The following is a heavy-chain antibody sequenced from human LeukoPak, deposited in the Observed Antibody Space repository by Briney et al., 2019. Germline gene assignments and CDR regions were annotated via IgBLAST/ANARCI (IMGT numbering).Heavy chain of an antibody. CDR3: ARLELGVVVIASDHAFDI. D-gene: IGHD2-21*01. J-gene: IGHJ3*02. CDR2: IKQDGSEK. Sequence: GGSLRLSCAASGFTFSSYWMSWVRQAPGKGLEWVANIKQDGSEKYYVDSVKGRFTISRDNAKNSLYLQMNSLRAEDAAVYYCARLELGVVVIASDHAFDIWGQGTMVTVSS. V-gene: IGHV3-7*01. CDR1: GFTFSSYW.